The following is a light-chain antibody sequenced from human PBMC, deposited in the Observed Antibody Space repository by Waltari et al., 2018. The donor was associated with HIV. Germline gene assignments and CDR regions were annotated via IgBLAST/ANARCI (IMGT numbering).Light chain of an antibody. CDR3: VLYMGSGVWV. V-gene: IGLV8-61*01. J-gene: IGLJ3*02. CDR2: STN. Sequence: QTVVTQEPSFSVSPGGTVTLTCGLSSGSVSTNSYPSWYQQTPGQAPRTLIYSTNTRSSGVPDRFSDSILGNKAALTITGAQADDESDYYCVLYMGSGVWVFGGGTKLTVL. CDR1: SGSVSTNSY.